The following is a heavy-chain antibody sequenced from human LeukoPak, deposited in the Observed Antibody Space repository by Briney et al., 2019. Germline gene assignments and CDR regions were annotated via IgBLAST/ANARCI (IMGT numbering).Heavy chain of an antibody. CDR2: IYYSGST. D-gene: IGHD2-2*01. J-gene: IGHJ4*02. V-gene: IGHV4-59*12. CDR1: GGSISSYY. CDR3: ARGGSCSSTSCYGLGYEY. Sequence: SETLSLTCTVSGGSISSYYWSWIRQPPGKGLEWIGYIYYSGSTNYNPSLKSRVTISVDTSKNQFSLKLSSVTAADTAVYYCARGGSCSSTSCYGLGYEYWGQGTLVTVSS.